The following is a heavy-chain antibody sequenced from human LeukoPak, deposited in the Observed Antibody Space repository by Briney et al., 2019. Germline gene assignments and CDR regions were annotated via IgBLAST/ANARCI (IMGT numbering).Heavy chain of an antibody. CDR1: GFTFSSYW. CDR2: INSDGSST. CDR3: ARGGSRPIDY. Sequence: GGPLRLPCAASGFTFSSYWMHWVRQAPGKGLVWVSCINSDGSSTSYADLVKGRFTISRDNAKNTLYLQMNSLRAEDTAVYYCARGGSRPIDYWGQGTLVTVSS. V-gene: IGHV3-74*01. J-gene: IGHJ4*02. D-gene: IGHD6-13*01.